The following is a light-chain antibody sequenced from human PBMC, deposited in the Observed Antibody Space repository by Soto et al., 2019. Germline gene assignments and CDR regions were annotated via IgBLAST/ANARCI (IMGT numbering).Light chain of an antibody. CDR1: QAISSY. CDR3: QQSYSTPIT. Sequence: DIQLTQAPSFLSASAGDRVSITCRASQAISSYLAWYQQTPGKAPKLLIYAAPSLQSGVPSRFSGSGSGTDFTLTISSLQPEDFATYYCQQSYSTPITFGQGTRREIK. CDR2: AAP. V-gene: IGKV1-39*01. J-gene: IGKJ5*01.